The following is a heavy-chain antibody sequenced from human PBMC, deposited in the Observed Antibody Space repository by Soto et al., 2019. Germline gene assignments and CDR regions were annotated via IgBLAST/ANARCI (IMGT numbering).Heavy chain of an antibody. J-gene: IGHJ6*02. CDR2: IYPGDSDT. D-gene: IGHD3-10*01. V-gene: IGHV5-51*01. CDR1: GYSFTSYW. CDR3: ASPNYYGSGSPPEFYYYGMDV. Sequence: PGESLKISCKGSGYSFTSYWIGWVRQMPGKGLEWMGIIYPGDSDTRYSPSFQGHVTISADKSISTAYLQWSSLKASDTAMYYCASPNYYGSGSPPEFYYYGMDVWGQGTTVTVSS.